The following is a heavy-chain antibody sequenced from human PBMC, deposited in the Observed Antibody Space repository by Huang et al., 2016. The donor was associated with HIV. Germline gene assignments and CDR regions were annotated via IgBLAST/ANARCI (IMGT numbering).Heavy chain of an antibody. CDR2: IYYSGSP. CDR3: ARRQGSGYYFYFDY. V-gene: IGHV4-39*01. D-gene: IGHD3-22*01. J-gene: IGHJ4*02. CDR1: GGSIKSRNYY. Sequence: QLQLQESGPGLVKPSDTLSLNCTISGGSIKSRNYYWGWVRQAPGKGLEWIGDIYYSGSPYYNPSLRSRVSLSMDTSKNQVTLKVNAVIAADTAVYYCARRQGSGYYFYFDYWGRGIPVTVSA.